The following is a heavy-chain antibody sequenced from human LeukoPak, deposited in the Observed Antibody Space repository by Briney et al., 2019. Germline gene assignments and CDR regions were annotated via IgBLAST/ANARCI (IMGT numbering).Heavy chain of an antibody. CDR2: ISAYNGNT. CDR3: ARGWDDSMEE. V-gene: IGHV1-18*04. D-gene: IGHD1-1*01. J-gene: IGHJ4*02. CDR1: GYTFTGYY. Sequence: APVKVSCKASGYTFTGYYMHWVRQAPGQGLEWMGWISAYNGNTNYAQKLQGRVTMTTDTSTSTAYMELRSLRSDDTAVYYCARGWDDSMEEWGQGTLVTVSS.